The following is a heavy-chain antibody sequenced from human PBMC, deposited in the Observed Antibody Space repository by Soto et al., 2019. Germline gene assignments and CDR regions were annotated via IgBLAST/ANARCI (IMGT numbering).Heavy chain of an antibody. CDR1: GGSISSSSYY. CDR2: IYYSGST. Sequence: SETLSLTCTVSGGSISSSSYYWGWIRQPPGKGLEWIGSIYYSGSTYYNPSLKSRVTISVDTSKNQFSLKLSSVTAADTAVYYCARHAAIQRRLSSCLVWVDYWGQGTLVTVSS. J-gene: IGHJ4*02. CDR3: ARHAAIQRRLSSCLVWVDY. V-gene: IGHV4-39*01. D-gene: IGHD6-19*01.